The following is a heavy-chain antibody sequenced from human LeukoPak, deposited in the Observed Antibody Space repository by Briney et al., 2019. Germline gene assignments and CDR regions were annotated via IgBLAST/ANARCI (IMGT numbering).Heavy chain of an antibody. D-gene: IGHD3-3*01. V-gene: IGHV1-2*02. CDR1: GYTFTGYY. CDR3: ARGAYYDFWSRYNNWFDP. Sequence: ASVKVSCKASGYTFTGYYMHWVRQAPGQGLEWMGWINPNSGGTNYAQKFQGRVTMTRDTSISTAYMELSRLRSDDTAVYYCARGAYYDFWSRYNNWFDPWGQGTLVTVSS. CDR2: INPNSGGT. J-gene: IGHJ5*02.